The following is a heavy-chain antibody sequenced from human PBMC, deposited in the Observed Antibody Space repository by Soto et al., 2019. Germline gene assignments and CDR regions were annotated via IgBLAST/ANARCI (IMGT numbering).Heavy chain of an antibody. Sequence: PSETLSLTCTVSGGSISSSSYYWGWIRQPPGKGLEWIGYIYYSGSTNYNPSLKSRVTISVDTSKNQFSLKLSSVTAADTAVYYCARSRLLRFGWFDPWGQGTLVTVSS. J-gene: IGHJ5*02. CDR3: ARSRLLRFGWFDP. D-gene: IGHD3-22*01. CDR2: IYYSGST. CDR1: GGSISSSSYY. V-gene: IGHV4-61*05.